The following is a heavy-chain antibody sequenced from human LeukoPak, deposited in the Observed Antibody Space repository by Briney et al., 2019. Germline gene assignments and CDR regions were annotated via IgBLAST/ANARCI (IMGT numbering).Heavy chain of an antibody. CDR1: GGSISSYY. CDR3: ARGNGYSGYEDSGAFDI. J-gene: IGHJ3*02. CDR2: IYYSGST. D-gene: IGHD5-12*01. V-gene: IGHV4-59*08. Sequence: SETLSLTCTVSGGSISSYYWSWIRQPPGKGLEWIGYIYYSGSTNYNPSLKSRVTISVDTSKNQFSLKLSSVTAADTAVYYCARGNGYSGYEDSGAFDIWGQGTMVTVSS.